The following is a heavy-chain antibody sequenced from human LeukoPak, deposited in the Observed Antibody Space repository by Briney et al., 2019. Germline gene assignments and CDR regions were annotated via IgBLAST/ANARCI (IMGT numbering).Heavy chain of an antibody. CDR2: INHSGST. D-gene: IGHD3-22*01. CDR1: GGSFSGYY. J-gene: IGHJ4*02. CDR3: ARGGYYYDSSGLGY. V-gene: IGHV4-34*01. Sequence: SETLSLTCAVYGGSFSGYYWSWIRQPPGKGLEWIGEINHSGSTNYNPSLKSRVTISVDTSKNQFSLKLSSVTAADTAGYYCARGGYYYDSSGLGYWGQGTLVTVSS.